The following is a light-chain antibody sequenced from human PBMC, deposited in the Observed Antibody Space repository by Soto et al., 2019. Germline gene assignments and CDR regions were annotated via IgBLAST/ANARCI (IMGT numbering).Light chain of an antibody. V-gene: IGLV2-8*01. Sequence: QSVLTQPPSASGSPGQSVAISCTGTSSDVGAYNYVSWYQQHPGKAPKLMIYEVSKRPSGVPDRFSGSKSGNTASLTVPGLQAEDEADYYCISYAGSNRVFGTGTKVTVL. J-gene: IGLJ1*01. CDR3: ISYAGSNRV. CDR2: EVS. CDR1: SSDVGAYNY.